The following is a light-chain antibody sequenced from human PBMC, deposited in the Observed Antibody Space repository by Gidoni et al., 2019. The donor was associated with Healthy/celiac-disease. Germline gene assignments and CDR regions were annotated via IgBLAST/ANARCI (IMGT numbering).Light chain of an antibody. Sequence: ETVLAQSPGTLSLSQGERATLSCRASQTLGSNYLAWYQQKPGQAPRPLIFDVSRRASGIPDRFSGSGSGTDFTLTISRLEPEDFVVYYCQHYGSSPTFGQGTKVEMK. CDR1: QTLGSNY. V-gene: IGKV3-20*01. CDR3: QHYGSSPT. J-gene: IGKJ1*01. CDR2: DVS.